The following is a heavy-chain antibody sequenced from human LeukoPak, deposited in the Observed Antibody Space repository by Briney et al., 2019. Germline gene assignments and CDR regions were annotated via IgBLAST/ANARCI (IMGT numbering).Heavy chain of an antibody. CDR1: GYSLTELS. Sequence: ASVKVSCKVSGYSLTELSMHWVRQAPGKGLEWMGSFDPEDGETIYAQKFQGRVTMTEDTSTDTAYMELSSLRSEDTAVYYCATVSRGTTGNYYYGMDVWGQGTTVTVSS. D-gene: IGHD1-1*01. V-gene: IGHV1-24*01. CDR2: FDPEDGET. J-gene: IGHJ6*02. CDR3: ATVSRGTTGNYYYGMDV.